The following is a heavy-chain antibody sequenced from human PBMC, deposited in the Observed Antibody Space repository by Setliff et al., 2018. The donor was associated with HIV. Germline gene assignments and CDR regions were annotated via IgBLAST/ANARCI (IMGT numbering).Heavy chain of an antibody. J-gene: IGHJ6*03. CDR1: SGSVSGYY. CDR3: SRGSYYMDV. CDR2: IHSSGST. D-gene: IGHD3-16*01. V-gene: IGHV4-59*08. Sequence: PSETLSLTCSVSSGSVSGYYWGWIRQPPGKKLEWIGYIHSSGSTIYSASLKSRVSISVDTSKNQVSLRLSSATAADTAVYHCSRGSYYMDVWGKGTTVTVSS.